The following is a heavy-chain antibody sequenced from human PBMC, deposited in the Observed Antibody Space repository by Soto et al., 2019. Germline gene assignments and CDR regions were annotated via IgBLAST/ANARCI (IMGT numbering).Heavy chain of an antibody. D-gene: IGHD3-9*01. CDR1: GFTLSSYG. Sequence: GGSLRLSCAASGFTLSSYGMHWVRQAPGKGLEWVAVISYDGSNKYYADSVKGRFTISRDNSKNTLNLQMNSLRSEETAVYYCAKDDKIFWDPSQSAYYGMDVWGQGTTVTVSS. J-gene: IGHJ6*02. CDR3: AKDDKIFWDPSQSAYYGMDV. V-gene: IGHV3-30*18. CDR2: ISYDGSNK.